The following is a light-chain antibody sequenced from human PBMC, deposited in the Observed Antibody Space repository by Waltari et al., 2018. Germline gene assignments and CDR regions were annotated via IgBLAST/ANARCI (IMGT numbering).Light chain of an antibody. CDR1: QSVGGS. CDR3: QHYVCLPVT. J-gene: IGKJ1*01. CDR2: GAS. Sequence: EIVLTQSPGTLSLSPGERATLSCWASQSVGGSLAWYQQKPDQAPRLLIYGASSRATGIPDRFSGSGSGTVFSLSISRLEPEDFAVYYCQHYVCLPVTFGQGTKVEIK. V-gene: IGKV3-20*01.